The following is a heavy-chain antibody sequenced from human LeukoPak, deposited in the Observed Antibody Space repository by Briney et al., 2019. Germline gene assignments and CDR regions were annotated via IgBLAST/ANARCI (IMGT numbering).Heavy chain of an antibody. V-gene: IGHV4-34*01. J-gene: IGHJ5*02. Sequence: SETLSLTCAVYGGSFSGYYWSWIRQPPGKGLEWIGEINHSGSTNYNPSLKSRVTISVDTSKNQFSLKLSSVTAADTAVYYCARHRSRRITMIVPRNNWFDPWSQGTLVTVSS. CDR2: INHSGST. CDR3: ARHRSRRITMIVPRNNWFDP. D-gene: IGHD3-22*01. CDR1: GGSFSGYY.